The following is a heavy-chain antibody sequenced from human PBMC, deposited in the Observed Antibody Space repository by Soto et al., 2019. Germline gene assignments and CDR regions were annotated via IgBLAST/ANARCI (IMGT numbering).Heavy chain of an antibody. J-gene: IGHJ3*02. Sequence: EVQLLESGGGLVQPGGSLRLSCAASGFTFSSYAMTWVRQTPGQGLRWVSTVTAGGDKTYHADSVKGRFTISRDTSKNTLYLQMNSLRVEDTAIYHCARLYSRAYDIWGQGTMVTVSS. CDR2: VTAGGDKT. V-gene: IGHV3-23*01. D-gene: IGHD2-15*01. CDR3: ARLYSRAYDI. CDR1: GFTFSSYA.